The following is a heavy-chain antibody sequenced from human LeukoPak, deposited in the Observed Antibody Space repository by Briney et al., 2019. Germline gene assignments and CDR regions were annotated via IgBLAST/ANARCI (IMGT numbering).Heavy chain of an antibody. CDR1: GGSISSSNW. CDR2: IYHRGST. V-gene: IGHV4-4*02. Sequence: RSSGTLSLTCAVSGGSISSSNWWSWGRQPPGKGLGWIGEIYHRGSTNYNPSLKSRVTISVDKSKNQFSLKLSSVTAADTAVYYCARVSVAAAGSFDYWGQGTLATVSS. CDR3: ARVSVAAAGSFDY. D-gene: IGHD6-13*01. J-gene: IGHJ4*02.